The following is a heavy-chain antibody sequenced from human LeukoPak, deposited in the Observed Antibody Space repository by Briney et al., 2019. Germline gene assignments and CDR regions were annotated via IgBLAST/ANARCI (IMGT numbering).Heavy chain of an antibody. Sequence: SEPLSLPCAVSGSSIVSGFYWGWVRQPPGKGLEWVGSIFHSGSTYYNPSLKSRVTISVDTSKNQFSLKLSSVTAADTALYYCARASGSYGSGSYYYSGMDVWGKGTTVTVSS. D-gene: IGHD3-10*01. CDR2: IFHSGST. V-gene: IGHV4-38-2*01. J-gene: IGHJ6*04. CDR1: GSSIVSGFY. CDR3: ARASGSYGSGSYYYSGMDV.